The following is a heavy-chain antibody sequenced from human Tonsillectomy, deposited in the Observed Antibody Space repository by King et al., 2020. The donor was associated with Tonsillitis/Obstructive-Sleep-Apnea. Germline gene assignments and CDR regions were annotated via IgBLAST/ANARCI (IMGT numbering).Heavy chain of an antibody. J-gene: IGHJ3*02. V-gene: IGHV4-59*08. D-gene: IGHD6-19*01. Sequence: QLQESGPGLVKPSETLSLTCTVSGGSISSYYWSWIRQPPGKGLEWIGYIYYSGSTNYNPSLKSRVTISVDTSKNQFSLKLSSVTAADTAVYYCARRGYSSGWFDIWGQGTMVTVSS. CDR3: ARRGYSSGWFDI. CDR2: IYYSGST. CDR1: GGSISSYY.